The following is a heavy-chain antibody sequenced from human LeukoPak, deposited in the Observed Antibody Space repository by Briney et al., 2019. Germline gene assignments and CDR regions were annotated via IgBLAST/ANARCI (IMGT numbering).Heavy chain of an antibody. V-gene: IGHV3-21*01. CDR3: AREGLIAANPYNWFDP. CDR2: ISSSSSYI. J-gene: IGHJ5*02. Sequence: GGYLRLYCAASGFTFSSYSMNWVRQAPGKGLEWVSSISSSSSYIYYADSVKGRFTISRDNAKNSLYLQMNSLRAEDTAVYYCAREGLIAANPYNWFDPWGQGTLVTVSS. CDR1: GFTFSSYS. D-gene: IGHD6-13*01.